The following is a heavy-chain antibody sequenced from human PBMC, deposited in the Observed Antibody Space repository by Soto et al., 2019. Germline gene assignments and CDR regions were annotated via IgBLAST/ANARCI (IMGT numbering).Heavy chain of an antibody. CDR1: GFTFSNYW. CDR2: IKQDGSEK. V-gene: IGHV3-7*01. J-gene: IGHJ4*02. CDR3: ARESEDLTSNFDY. Sequence: GGSLRLSCAASGFTFSNYWMSWVRQAPGKGLEWVANIKQDGSEKYYVDSVKGRFTISRDNAKNSLYLEMNSLRAEDTAVYYCARESEDLTSNFDYWGQGTLVTVSS.